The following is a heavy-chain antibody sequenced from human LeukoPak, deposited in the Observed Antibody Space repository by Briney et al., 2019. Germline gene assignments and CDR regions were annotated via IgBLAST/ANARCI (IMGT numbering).Heavy chain of an antibody. CDR3: TTDRQPPVTYIGFDP. V-gene: IGHV3-15*01. D-gene: IGHD5-12*01. CDR2: IKSKTDGGTT. J-gene: IGHJ5*02. Sequence: PGGSLRLSCAASGFNFSIYSMNWVRQAPGKGLEWVGRIKSKTDGGTTDYAAPVKGRFTISRDDSKNTLYLQMNSLKTEDTAVYYCTTDRQPPVTYIGFDPWGQGTLVTVSS. CDR1: GFNFSIYS.